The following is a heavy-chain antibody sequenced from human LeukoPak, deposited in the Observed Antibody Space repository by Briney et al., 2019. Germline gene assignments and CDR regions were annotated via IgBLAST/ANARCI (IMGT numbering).Heavy chain of an antibody. V-gene: IGHV3-21*01. CDR2: ISRSNIYK. J-gene: IGHJ4*02. CDR3: ANSRYDSSGYYGIIGC. Sequence: GGSLRLSCAASGFTFSSYGMSWVRQAPGKGLEWVSSISRSNIYKYYADSVKGRFTISRDNAKNSLYLQMNSLRAEDTAVYYCANSRYDSSGYYGIIGCWGQGTLVTVSS. CDR1: GFTFSSYG. D-gene: IGHD3-22*01.